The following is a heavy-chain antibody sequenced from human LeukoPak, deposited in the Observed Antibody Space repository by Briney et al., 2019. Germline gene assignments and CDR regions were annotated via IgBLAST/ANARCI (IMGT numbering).Heavy chain of an antibody. CDR3: ARTYSRSSLFDY. Sequence: GGSLRLSCAASGFTFSNYWMSWVRQAPGKGLEWVANIKEDGSEKYYVDSVKGRFTVSRDNAKNSLYLQMNSLRAEDSAVYYCARTYSRSSLFDYWGQGTLVTLSS. V-gene: IGHV3-7*01. J-gene: IGHJ4*02. CDR1: GFTFSNYW. D-gene: IGHD6-6*01. CDR2: IKEDGSEK.